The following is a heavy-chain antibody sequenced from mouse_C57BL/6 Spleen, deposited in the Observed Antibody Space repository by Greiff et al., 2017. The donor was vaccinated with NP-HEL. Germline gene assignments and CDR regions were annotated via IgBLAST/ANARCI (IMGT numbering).Heavy chain of an antibody. Sequence: QVQLQQSGAELVKPGASVKLSCKASGYTFTSYWMHWVKQRPGQGLEWIGMIHPNSGSTNYNEKFKSKATLTVDKSSSTAYMQLSSLTSEDSAVYYCARLDDGYRGYFDVWGTGTTVTVSS. V-gene: IGHV1-64*01. CDR3: ARLDDGYRGYFDV. CDR2: IHPNSGST. D-gene: IGHD2-3*01. CDR1: GYTFTSYW. J-gene: IGHJ1*03.